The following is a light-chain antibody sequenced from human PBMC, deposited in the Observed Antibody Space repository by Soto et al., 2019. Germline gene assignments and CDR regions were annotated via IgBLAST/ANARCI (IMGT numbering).Light chain of an antibody. Sequence: EIVLTQSPGTLPLSPGERATLSCRASQSVSSSYLSWYQQKPGQAPRLLIYGASSRATGIPDRFSGRGSGTDFTLTISSLEPEDFAVYYGQQYGSSPVTFGEVTKVDIK. CDR1: QSVSSSY. CDR3: QQYGSSPVT. V-gene: IGKV3-20*01. J-gene: IGKJ1*01. CDR2: GAS.